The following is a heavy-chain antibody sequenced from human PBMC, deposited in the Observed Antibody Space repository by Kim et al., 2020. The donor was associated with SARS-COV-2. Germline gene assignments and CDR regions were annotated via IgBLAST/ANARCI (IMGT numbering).Heavy chain of an antibody. CDR2: IKRDGSEK. D-gene: IGHD6-13*01. V-gene: IGHV3-7*01. CDR3: TSWGAGNY. J-gene: IGHJ4*02. CDR1: GFSFSNYW. Sequence: GGSLRLSCVASGFSFSNYWMSWVRQAPGKGLEWVANIKRDGSEKYYVDSVRGRFTISRDNAKNLLFLQMNSLRGEDSAVYYCTSWGAGNYWGPGTLVTVSS.